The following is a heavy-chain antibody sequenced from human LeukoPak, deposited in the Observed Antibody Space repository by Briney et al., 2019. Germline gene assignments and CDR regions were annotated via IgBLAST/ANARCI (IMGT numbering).Heavy chain of an antibody. CDR1: GGSISSGGYY. D-gene: IGHD3-3*01. Sequence: PSQTLSLTCTVSGGSISSGGYYWSWIRQHPGKGLEWIGYIYYSGSTYYNPSLKSRVTISVDTSKNQFSLKLSSVTAADTAVYYCARTGDFWNGAYYFDYWGQGTLVTVSS. V-gene: IGHV4-31*03. CDR2: IYYSGST. J-gene: IGHJ4*02. CDR3: ARTGDFWNGAYYFDY.